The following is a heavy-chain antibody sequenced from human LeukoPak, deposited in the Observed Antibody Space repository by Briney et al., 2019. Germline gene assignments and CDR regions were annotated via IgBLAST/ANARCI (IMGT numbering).Heavy chain of an antibody. Sequence: PGGSLRLSCAASGFTFSSSWMSWVRQAPGKGLEWVANIKHDGTEKYYVDSVKGRFTISRDNANNSLYLQMNSLRAEDTAVYYCMRGGGNFDYWGQGILVTVSS. V-gene: IGHV3-7*05. CDR1: GFTFSSSW. CDR2: IKHDGTEK. CDR3: MRGGGNFDY. D-gene: IGHD4-23*01. J-gene: IGHJ4*02.